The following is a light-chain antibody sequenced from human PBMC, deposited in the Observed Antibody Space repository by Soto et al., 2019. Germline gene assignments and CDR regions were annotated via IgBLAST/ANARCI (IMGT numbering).Light chain of an antibody. V-gene: IGKV1-5*01. CDR1: QSISSW. CDR3: QQYNSYSWT. J-gene: IGKJ1*01. Sequence: DIPMTQSPSTLSASVGDRVTITCRASQSISSWLAWYQQKPGQAPKLLIYDASSLESGVPSRFSDSGSGTEFTLTISSLQPDDFATYYCQQYNSYSWTFGQGTKGEIK. CDR2: DAS.